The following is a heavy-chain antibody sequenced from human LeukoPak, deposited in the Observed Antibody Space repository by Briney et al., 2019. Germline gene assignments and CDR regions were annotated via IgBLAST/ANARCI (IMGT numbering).Heavy chain of an antibody. CDR3: ARRQWQMYYFDY. V-gene: IGHV4-38-2*01. Sequence: SETLSLTCAVSTYSISSGYFWGWIRQPPGKGLEWIGSIYHRGTTYYPPSLKSRVTISVDTSKNQFSLKLSSVTVADTAVYYCARRQWQMYYFDYWGQGTLVTVSS. J-gene: IGHJ4*02. CDR2: IYHRGTT. CDR1: TYSISSGYF. D-gene: IGHD6-19*01.